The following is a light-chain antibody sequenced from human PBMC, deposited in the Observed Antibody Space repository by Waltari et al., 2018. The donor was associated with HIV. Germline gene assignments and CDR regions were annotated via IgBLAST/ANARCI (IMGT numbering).Light chain of an antibody. CDR2: GVS. J-gene: IGLJ1*01. V-gene: IGLV2-14*03. CDR1: SSEVGGYNL. Sequence: QSALTQPASVSGPPGQSSPIPCTGTSSEVGGYNLVSWYQQHPGTAPKLMPLGVSNRPSGASYALSASKKASPASLTIAGLQAGDYADYYCSSSTRNSTLGVFGTGTKVTVL. CDR3: SSSTRNSTLGV.